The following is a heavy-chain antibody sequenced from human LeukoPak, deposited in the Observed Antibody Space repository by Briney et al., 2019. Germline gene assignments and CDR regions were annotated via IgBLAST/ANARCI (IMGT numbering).Heavy chain of an antibody. J-gene: IGHJ6*02. CDR1: GFTFSSYG. CDR2: IRYDGSNK. D-gene: IGHD3-10*01. CDR3: ATSSRGFGSCYYGMDV. V-gene: IGHV3-30*02. Sequence: PGGSLRLSCAASGFTFSSYGMHWVRQAPGKGLEWVAFIRYDGSNKYYADSVKGRFTISRDNSKNTLYLQMNSLRAEDTAVYYCATSSRGFGSCYYGMDVWGQGTTVTVSS.